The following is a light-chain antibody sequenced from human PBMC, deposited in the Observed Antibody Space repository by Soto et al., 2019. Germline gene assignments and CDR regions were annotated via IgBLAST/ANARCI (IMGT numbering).Light chain of an antibody. CDR3: SSYAGSSNWV. CDR1: SSDVGAYNY. J-gene: IGLJ3*02. Sequence: SALTQPPSASGSPGQSVTVSCTGTSSDVGAYNYVSWYQQHPGKAPKLMISEVSKRASGVPDRFSGSKSGNTASLTVSGLQAEDEADYYCSSYAGSSNWVFGGGTKVTVL. V-gene: IGLV2-8*01. CDR2: EVS.